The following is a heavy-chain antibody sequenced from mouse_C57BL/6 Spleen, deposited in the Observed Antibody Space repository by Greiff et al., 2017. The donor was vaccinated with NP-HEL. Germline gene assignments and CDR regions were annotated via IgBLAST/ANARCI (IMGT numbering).Heavy chain of an antibody. CDR2: ISSGSSTI. CDR1: GFTFSDSG. V-gene: IGHV5-17*01. CDR3: ARGSWYFDV. Sequence: EVKLMESGGGLVKPGGSLKLSCAASGFTFSDSGMHWVRQAPAQGLEWVAYISSGSSTIYYADTVKGRFTISRDNAKNTLFLQRTSLRSEDTAMYYCARGSWYFDVWGTGTTVTVSS. J-gene: IGHJ1*03.